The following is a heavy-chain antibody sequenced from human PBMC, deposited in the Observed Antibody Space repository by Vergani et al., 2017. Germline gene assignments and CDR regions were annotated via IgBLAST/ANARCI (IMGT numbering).Heavy chain of an antibody. V-gene: IGHV3-15*01. CDR3: ARSLVAGKGGY. Sequence: EVQLVESGGGLVKPGGSLRLSCAASGFSFTKASMTWVRQAPGKGLEWIGRILDGGTTEYAAPVKGRFTISRDNAKNSLYLEMNSLRVEDTAVYFCARSLVAGKGGYWGQGTRVAVSS. CDR2: ILDGGTT. J-gene: IGHJ4*02. D-gene: IGHD6-19*01. CDR1: GFSFTKAS.